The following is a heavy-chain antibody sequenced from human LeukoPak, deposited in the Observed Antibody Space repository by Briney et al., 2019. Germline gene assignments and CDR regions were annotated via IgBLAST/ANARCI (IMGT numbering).Heavy chain of an antibody. CDR2: ISYDGSNK. Sequence: PGRSLRLSCAASGFSFSSYAMHWVRQAPGKGLEWMAVISYDGSNKYYADSVKGRFTISRDNSKNTLYLQRNSLRAEDTAVYYCAREGSSFDGYFDYWGQGTLVTVSS. CDR1: GFSFSSYA. CDR3: AREGSSFDGYFDY. V-gene: IGHV3-30-3*01. J-gene: IGHJ4*02. D-gene: IGHD6-19*01.